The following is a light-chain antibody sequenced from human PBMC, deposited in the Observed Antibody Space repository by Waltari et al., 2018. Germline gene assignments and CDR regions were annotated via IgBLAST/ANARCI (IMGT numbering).Light chain of an antibody. CDR3: GTWDVSPGAGA. CDR1: SSNIGSRS. CDR2: END. V-gene: IGLV1-51*02. J-gene: IGLJ3*02. Sequence: QSVLTQPPSVSAAPGQRVTFPCPGRSSNIGSRSVSWYQQVPGTAPKLLIYENDKRPSGISDRFSGSKSGTSATLGITGLQTGDEADYYCGTWDVSPGAGAFGGGTKLTVL.